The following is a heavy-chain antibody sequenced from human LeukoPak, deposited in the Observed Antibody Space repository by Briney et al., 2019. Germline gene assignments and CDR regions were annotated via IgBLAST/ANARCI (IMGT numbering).Heavy chain of an antibody. J-gene: IGHJ6*03. CDR2: IRYDGSNK. CDR3: AKDGNDCSSTSCYGYYYYYMDV. CDR1: GFTFSSYG. Sequence: GGSLRLSCAASGFTFSSYGMHWVRQAPGKGLEWVAFIRYDGSNKYYADSVKGRFTISRDNSKNTLYLQMNSLRAEDTAVYYCAKDGNDCSSTSCYGYYYYYMDVWGKGTTVTVSS. V-gene: IGHV3-30*02. D-gene: IGHD2-2*01.